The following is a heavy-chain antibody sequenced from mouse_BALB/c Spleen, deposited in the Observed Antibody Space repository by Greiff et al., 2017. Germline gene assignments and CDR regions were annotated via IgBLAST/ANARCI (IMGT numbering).Heavy chain of an antibody. CDR3: ARKDDYDVWFAY. V-gene: IGHV2-6-4*01. CDR1: GFSLSSYS. D-gene: IGHD2-4*01. CDR2: IWGGGST. Sequence: VKLVESGPGLVEPSQSLSITCTVSGFSLSSYSVHWVRQPPGKGLEWLGMIWGGGSTDYNSALKSRLSISKDNSKSQVFLKMNSLQTDDTAMYYCARKDDYDVWFAYWGQGTLVTVSA. J-gene: IGHJ3*01.